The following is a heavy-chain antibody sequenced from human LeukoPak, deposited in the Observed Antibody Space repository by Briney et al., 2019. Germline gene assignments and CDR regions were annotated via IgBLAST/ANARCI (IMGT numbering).Heavy chain of an antibody. J-gene: IGHJ4*02. CDR1: GGSFSGCY. CDR2: INHSGST. Sequence: PSETLSLTCAVYGGSFSGCYWSWIRQPPGKGLEWIGEINHSGSTNYNPSLKSRVTISVDTSRNQFSLKLSSVTAADTAVYYCARDGPPGIAVAGTFDYWGQGTLVTVSS. CDR3: ARDGPPGIAVAGTFDY. D-gene: IGHD6-19*01. V-gene: IGHV4-34*01.